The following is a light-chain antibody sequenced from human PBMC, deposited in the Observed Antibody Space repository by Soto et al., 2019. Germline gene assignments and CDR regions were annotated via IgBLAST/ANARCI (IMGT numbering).Light chain of an antibody. Sequence: DIQMTQSPSSLSASVGETITITCRASQSISSSLNWFQHSPGQPPKLLLFAASNLHAGVPPRFSGSGSGTSFSLTIRSLQPADFATYYCQQSFNLPRTFGPGTKVDI. J-gene: IGKJ1*01. CDR3: QQSFNLPRT. CDR2: AAS. V-gene: IGKV1-39*01. CDR1: QSISSS.